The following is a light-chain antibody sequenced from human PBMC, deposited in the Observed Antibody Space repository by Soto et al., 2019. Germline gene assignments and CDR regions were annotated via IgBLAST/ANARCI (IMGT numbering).Light chain of an antibody. CDR2: SAS. V-gene: IGKV3-11*01. J-gene: IGKJ5*01. CDR1: QNLGTLY. Sequence: IVLTQSPGTLSLSPGERGTLSCRASQNLGTLYLAWFQQKSGQAPRLLIYSASRRATGIPDRFTGSGSWTDFTLTISSLEPEDFAVYYCQQRNSWPPTFTFGQGTRLEL. CDR3: QQRNSWPPTFT.